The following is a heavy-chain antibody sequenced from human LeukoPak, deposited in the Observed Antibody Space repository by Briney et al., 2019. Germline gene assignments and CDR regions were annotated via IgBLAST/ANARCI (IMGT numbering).Heavy chain of an antibody. J-gene: IGHJ3*02. Sequence: GGSLRLSCAASGFNVSSNYMSWVRHAPGKGLEWVSFIRYDGSNKYYADSVKGRFTISRDNSKNTLYLQMNSLRAEDTAVYYCAKDPDLLEWLGAFDIWGQGTMVTVSS. V-gene: IGHV3-30*02. CDR2: IRYDGSNK. CDR3: AKDPDLLEWLGAFDI. D-gene: IGHD3-3*01. CDR1: GFNVSSNY.